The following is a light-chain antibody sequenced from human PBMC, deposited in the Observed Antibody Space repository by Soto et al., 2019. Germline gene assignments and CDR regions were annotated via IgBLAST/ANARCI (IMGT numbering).Light chain of an antibody. V-gene: IGLV2-14*01. J-gene: IGLJ2*01. Sequence: QSALTQPASVSGSPGQSITIPCTGTTTDVGGYNYVSWYQQHPGKAPKLLIYEVSNRPSGVSDRFSGSKSGNKASLTISGLQAEDEADYYCSSYTSSSTWVFGGGTTLTVL. CDR2: EVS. CDR1: TTDVGGYNY. CDR3: SSYTSSSTWV.